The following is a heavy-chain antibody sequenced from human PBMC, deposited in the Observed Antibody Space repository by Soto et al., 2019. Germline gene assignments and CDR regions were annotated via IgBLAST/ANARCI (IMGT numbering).Heavy chain of an antibody. CDR3: AKSVLWFGELFMA. D-gene: IGHD3-10*01. V-gene: IGHV3-23*01. J-gene: IGHJ5*02. CDR2: LTTTGVNT. Sequence: EVQLLESGGGLVQPGGSLRLSCAASGFTFSDYAMSWVRQAPGKGLEWVSSLTTTGVNTYFADSVKGRFTISRDNSKNTLYLQMNSLRVEDTAVYYCAKSVLWFGELFMAWGQGTLVTVTS. CDR1: GFTFSDYA.